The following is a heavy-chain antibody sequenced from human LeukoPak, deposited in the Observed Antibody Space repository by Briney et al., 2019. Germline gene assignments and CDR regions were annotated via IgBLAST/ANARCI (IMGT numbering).Heavy chain of an antibody. V-gene: IGHV4-59*01. D-gene: IGHD6-13*01. CDR2: IYYSGST. Sequence: SETLSLTCTVSGGSISSYYWSWLRQPPGKGLEWIGYIYYSGSTNYNPSLKSRVTISVDTSKNQFSLKLSSVTAADTAVYYCARVPGSSWPYWGQGTLVTVSS. CDR3: ARVPGSSWPY. CDR1: GGSISSYY. J-gene: IGHJ4*02.